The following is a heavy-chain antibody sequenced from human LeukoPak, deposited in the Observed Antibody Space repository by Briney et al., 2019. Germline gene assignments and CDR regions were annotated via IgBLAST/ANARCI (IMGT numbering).Heavy chain of an antibody. CDR1: GGPISSCSYY. J-gene: IGHJ4*02. V-gene: IGHV4-39*01. CDR3: ERGGLRWPFDY. CDR2: IYYSGST. D-gene: IGHD4-23*01. Sequence: SETLSLTCTVSGGPISSCSYYWGWIRQPPGKGLEWIGSIYYSGSTYYNPSLKSRVTISVDTSKNQLSLKLSSVTAADTAVYYCERGGLRWPFDYWGQGTLVTVSS.